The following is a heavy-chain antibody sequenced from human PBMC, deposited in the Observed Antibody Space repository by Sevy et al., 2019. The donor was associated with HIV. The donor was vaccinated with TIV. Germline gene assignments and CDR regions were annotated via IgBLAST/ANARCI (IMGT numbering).Heavy chain of an antibody. D-gene: IGHD5-12*01. CDR1: DGSMSSYY. CDR2: IYYNGNT. CDR3: ARGTRDGYNLYFDS. J-gene: IGHJ4*02. V-gene: IGHV4-59*01. Sequence: SETLSLTCTVSDGSMSSYYWSWIRQPPGKGLEWIGYIYYNGNTNYNPSLESRVTMSIHTSMKQFSLKLRFVTAADTAMYYCARGTRDGYNLYFDSWGQGSLVTVSS.